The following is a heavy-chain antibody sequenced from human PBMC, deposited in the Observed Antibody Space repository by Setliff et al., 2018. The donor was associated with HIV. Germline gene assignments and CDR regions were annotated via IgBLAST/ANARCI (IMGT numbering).Heavy chain of an antibody. V-gene: IGHV1-2*02. J-gene: IGHJ4*02. CDR2: INPNNGGT. CDR3: ARSSGAAEADY. D-gene: IGHD6-13*01. CDR1: GYTFTNYD. Sequence: ASVKVSCKASGYTFTNYDINWVRQAAGQGLEWMGWINPNNGGTNYAQKFQGRVTMTRDTSISTAYMELSRLRSDDTAVYYCARSSGAAEADYWGQGTLVTVSS.